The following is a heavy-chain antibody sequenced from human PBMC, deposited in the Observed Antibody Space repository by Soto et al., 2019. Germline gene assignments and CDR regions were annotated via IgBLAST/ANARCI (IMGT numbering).Heavy chain of an antibody. V-gene: IGHV3-33*03. CDR1: GFAFSGYG. D-gene: IGHD2-15*01. CDR2: IWFDGSDA. Sequence: GGSLRLSCAASGFAFSGYGMHWVRQAPGKGLEWVAFIWFDGSDALYSDSVKGRFTISRDNSKNTLFLQLNSLRGDDTAVYYCASVGYCSGGGCSGGMDVWGQGTTVTVSS. CDR3: ASVGYCSGGGCSGGMDV. J-gene: IGHJ6*02.